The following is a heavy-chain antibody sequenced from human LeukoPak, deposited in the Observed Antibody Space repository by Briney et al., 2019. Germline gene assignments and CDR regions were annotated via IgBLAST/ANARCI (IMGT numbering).Heavy chain of an antibody. D-gene: IGHD6-19*01. CDR2: INHSGST. CDR3: ARHRVAVSGSYFDY. J-gene: IGHJ4*02. CDR1: QRYFLRYR. V-gene: IGHV4-34*01. Sequence: PSDDLPLYCVWNQRYFLRYRWSWIRQPPGKGLGWNEEINHSGSTNYNPSLKSRVTISVDTSKNQFSLKLSSVTAADTAVYYCARHRVAVSGSYFDYWGQGTLVTVSS.